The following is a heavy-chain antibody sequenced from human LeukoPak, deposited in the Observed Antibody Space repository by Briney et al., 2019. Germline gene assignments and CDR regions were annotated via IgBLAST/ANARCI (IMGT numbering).Heavy chain of an antibody. D-gene: IGHD4-11*01. CDR3: LGQSNYHP. CDR1: GFTVSSNY. J-gene: IGHJ5*02. CDR2: ISGSGGST. V-gene: IGHV3-23*01. Sequence: PGGSLRLSCAASGFTVSSNYMSWVRQAPGEGLEWVSAISGSGGSTYYADSVKGRFTISRDNSRNTLYLQMNSLRAEDTAVYYCLGQSNYHPWGQGTLVTVSS.